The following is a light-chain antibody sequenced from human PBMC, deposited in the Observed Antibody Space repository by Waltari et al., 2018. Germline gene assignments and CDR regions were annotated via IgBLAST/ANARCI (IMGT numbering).Light chain of an antibody. J-gene: IGKJ1*01. CDR3: QQYSDRPPFT. CDR2: SAS. V-gene: IGKV3-15*01. CDR1: ESVDDD. Sequence: EILMTQSPDTLSMSPGERATLFCRASESVDDDLAWYQQRPGQAPGLLIFSASTRAADVPARFSASGSGTEFTLTINSLQSEDCAVYFCQQYSDRPPFTFGQGTRVEIK.